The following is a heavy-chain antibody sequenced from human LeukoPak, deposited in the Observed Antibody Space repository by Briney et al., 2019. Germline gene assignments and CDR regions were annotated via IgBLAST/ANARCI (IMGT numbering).Heavy chain of an antibody. Sequence: PGGSLRLSCAACGFTLSSYSMNWVRQAPGKGLEWVSSISSSSSYIYYADSVKGRFTISRDNAKNSLYLQMNSLRAEDTAVYYCARGRGYTAPSGMDVWGQGTTVTVSS. D-gene: IGHD3-16*02. J-gene: IGHJ6*02. CDR2: ISSSSSYI. V-gene: IGHV3-21*01. CDR3: ARGRGYTAPSGMDV. CDR1: GFTLSSYS.